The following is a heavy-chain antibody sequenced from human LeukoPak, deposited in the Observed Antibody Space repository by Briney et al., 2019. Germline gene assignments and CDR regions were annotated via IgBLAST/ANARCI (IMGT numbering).Heavy chain of an antibody. CDR1: GGSISSYY. D-gene: IGHD6-13*01. Sequence: SETLSLTCTVSGGSISSYYWSWIRQPPGKGLEWIGYIYYSGSTNYNPSLKSRVTISVDTSKNQFSLKLSSVTAADTAVYYCARGAYSSSWYWGEVGDFDYWGQGALVTASS. V-gene: IGHV4-59*01. CDR2: IYYSGST. J-gene: IGHJ4*02. CDR3: ARGAYSSSWYWGEVGDFDY.